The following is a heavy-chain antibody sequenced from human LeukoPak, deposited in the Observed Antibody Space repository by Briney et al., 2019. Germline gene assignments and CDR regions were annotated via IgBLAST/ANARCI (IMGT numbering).Heavy chain of an antibody. CDR2: IYWNDDK. Sequence: SGPTLVKPTQTLTLTCTFSGFTLSASGVGVGWIRQPTGRALEWLALIYWNDDKRYSPSLKSRLTITKDTSKNQVVLTMTNMDPVDTATYYCAHRRSGVVLEQGFLEWLDRSDWFDPWGQGTLVTVSS. CDR3: AHRRSGVVLEQGFLEWLDRSDWFDP. D-gene: IGHD3-3*01. J-gene: IGHJ5*02. V-gene: IGHV2-5*01. CDR1: GFTLSASGVG.